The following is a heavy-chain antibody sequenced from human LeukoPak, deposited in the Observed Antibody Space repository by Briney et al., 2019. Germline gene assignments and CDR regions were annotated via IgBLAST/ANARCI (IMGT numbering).Heavy chain of an antibody. CDR3: AKDQQWLVRYFDY. Sequence: GGSLRLSCAASGFTFTSYAMSWVRQAPGKGLEWVSAISGSGGSTYYADSVKGRFTISSDNSKNTLYLQMNSLRAEDTAVYYCAKDQQWLVRYFDYWGQGTLVTVSS. CDR1: GFTFTSYA. V-gene: IGHV3-23*01. J-gene: IGHJ4*02. CDR2: ISGSGGST. D-gene: IGHD6-19*01.